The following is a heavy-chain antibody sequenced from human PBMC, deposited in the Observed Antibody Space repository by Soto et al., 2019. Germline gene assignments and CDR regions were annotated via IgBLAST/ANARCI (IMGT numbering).Heavy chain of an antibody. J-gene: IGHJ5*02. V-gene: IGHV4-34*01. CDR2: INHSGST. D-gene: IGHD3-10*01. CDR3: ARANYYGSGSYYRGHNWVDP. Sequence: QVQLQQWGAGLLKPSETRSLTCAVYGGAFSGYYWSWIRQPPGKGLEWIGEINHSGSTNYNPSLNRRVTISVATSKNQFSLKLSSVTAADTAVYYCARANYYGSGSYYRGHNWVDPWGQGTLVTFYS. CDR1: GGAFSGYY.